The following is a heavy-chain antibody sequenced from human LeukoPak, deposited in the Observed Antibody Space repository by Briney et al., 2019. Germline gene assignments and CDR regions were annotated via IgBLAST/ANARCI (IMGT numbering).Heavy chain of an antibody. D-gene: IGHD3-3*01. J-gene: IGHJ4*02. CDR2: IYYSGTT. CDR1: GGSIGSGDYF. V-gene: IGHV4-30-4*01. CDR3: TRAYWIGFHFDS. Sequence: SQTLSLTCSVSGGSIGSGDYFWTWIRQPPGKGLEYIGYIYYSGTTYYNPSLKSRITMSVDMSANQFSLRLTSVSAADTAVYYCTRAYWIGFHFDSWGQGILVSVSS.